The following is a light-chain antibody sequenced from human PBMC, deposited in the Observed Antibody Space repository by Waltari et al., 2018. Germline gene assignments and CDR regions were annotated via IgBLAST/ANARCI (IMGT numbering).Light chain of an antibody. V-gene: IGLV2-23*02. J-gene: IGLJ3*02. CDR2: EVT. CDR3: CSFTDTSIWV. CDR1: NTDIGKYDL. Sequence: QSALTQPASVSGSPGQPITISCTGTNTDIGKYDLASWYQQHPGKAPKPLIYEVTPRPSGVSNHFSGSKSGNTASLTISGLQPEDEANYYCCSFTDTSIWVFGGGTKLTVL.